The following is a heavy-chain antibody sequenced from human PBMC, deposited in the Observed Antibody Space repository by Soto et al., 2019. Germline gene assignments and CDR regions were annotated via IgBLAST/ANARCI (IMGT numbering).Heavy chain of an antibody. V-gene: IGHV1-8*01. CDR2: MNPNSGNT. Sequence: GASVKVSCKASGYTFTSYDINWVRQATGQGLEWMGWMNPNSGNTGNAQKFQGRVTMTRNTSISTAYMELSSLRSEDTAVYYCASRSPPVYCSRASCYEVTSPLPQGPWGQGTLVTVSS. CDR1: GYTFTSYD. CDR3: ASRSPPVYCSRASCYEVTSPLPQGP. D-gene: IGHD2-2*01. J-gene: IGHJ5*02.